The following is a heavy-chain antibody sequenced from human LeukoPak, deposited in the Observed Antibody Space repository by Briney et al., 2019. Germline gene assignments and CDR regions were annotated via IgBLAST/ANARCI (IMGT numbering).Heavy chain of an antibody. CDR3: ARRGYGDSYYFDY. CDR1: GYSFTSYW. V-gene: IGHV5-51*01. CDR2: IYPGDSDT. Sequence: GGSLRLSCKGSGYSFTSYWIGWVRQMPGKGLEWMGIIYPGDSDTRYSPSFQGQVTISADRSISTAYLQWSSLKASDTAMYYCARRGYGDSYYFDYWGQGTLVTVSS. D-gene: IGHD4-17*01. J-gene: IGHJ4*02.